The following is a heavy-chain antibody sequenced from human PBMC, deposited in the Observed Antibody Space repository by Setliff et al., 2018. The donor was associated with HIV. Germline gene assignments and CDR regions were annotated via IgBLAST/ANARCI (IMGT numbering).Heavy chain of an antibody. V-gene: IGHV4-4*02. CDR3: ARVYYYDSSGYHDAYDI. D-gene: IGHD3-22*01. Sequence: SETLSLTCGVSGGSITSTKWWSWVRQPPGKGLEWIGEIYHSGGSNYNSSLKRQVTMSVDKARNQFSLRLTSVTAADTAVYYCARVYYYDSSGYHDAYDIWGQGTMVTVSS. J-gene: IGHJ3*02. CDR2: IYHSGGS. CDR1: GGSITSTKW.